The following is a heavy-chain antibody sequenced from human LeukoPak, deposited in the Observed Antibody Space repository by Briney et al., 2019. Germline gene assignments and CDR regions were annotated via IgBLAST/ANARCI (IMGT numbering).Heavy chain of an antibody. J-gene: IGHJ4*02. D-gene: IGHD3-10*01. CDR3: ARTQWFGELPFDY. Sequence: SETLSLTCTVSGGSISSYYWSWLRQPPGKGLEWVGYIYYTGSTNYNPSLKSRVTISVDTSKNQFSLKLSSVTAADTAVYYCARTQWFGELPFDYWGQGTLVTVSS. CDR2: IYYTGST. V-gene: IGHV4-59*01. CDR1: GGSISSYY.